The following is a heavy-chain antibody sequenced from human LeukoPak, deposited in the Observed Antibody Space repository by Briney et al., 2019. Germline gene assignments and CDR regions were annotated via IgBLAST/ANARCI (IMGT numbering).Heavy chain of an antibody. J-gene: IGHJ4*02. CDR1: GDSVSSGNNH. V-gene: IGHV4-61*01. Sequence: PSETLSLTCTVFGDSVSSGNNHWSWIRQPPGKRLEWIGHIYYSGSTNYSPSLKSRVTISADMSKNQFSLKLTSLTAADTAVYYCARGGGPRATIGYWGQGTLVTVSS. D-gene: IGHD5-12*01. CDR3: ARGGGPRATIGY. CDR2: IYYSGST.